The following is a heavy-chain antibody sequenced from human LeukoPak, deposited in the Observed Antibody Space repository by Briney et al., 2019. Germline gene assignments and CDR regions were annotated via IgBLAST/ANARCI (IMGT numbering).Heavy chain of an antibody. D-gene: IGHD3-3*01. Sequence: SETLSLTCTVSGGSISSSSYYWGWIRQPPGTGLEWIGSIYYSGSTYYNPSLKSRVTISVDTSKNQFSLKLSSVTAADTAVYYCARHSITIFGVVPFDYWGQGTLVTVSS. J-gene: IGHJ4*02. CDR1: GGSISSSSYY. CDR3: ARHSITIFGVVPFDY. CDR2: IYYSGST. V-gene: IGHV4-39*01.